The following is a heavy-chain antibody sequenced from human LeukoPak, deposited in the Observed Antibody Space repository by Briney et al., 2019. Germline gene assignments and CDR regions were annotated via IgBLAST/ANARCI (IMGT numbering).Heavy chain of an antibody. CDR3: AKDGPRLPPHYYYMDV. CDR1: GFTFSSYG. J-gene: IGHJ6*03. V-gene: IGHV3-30*02. CDR2: IRYDGSNK. Sequence: AGGSLRLSCAASGFTFSSYGMHWVRQAPGKGLEWVAFIRYDGSNKYYADSVKGRFTISRDNSKNTLYLQMNSLRAEDTAVYYCAKDGPRLPPHYYYMDVWGKGTTVTISS.